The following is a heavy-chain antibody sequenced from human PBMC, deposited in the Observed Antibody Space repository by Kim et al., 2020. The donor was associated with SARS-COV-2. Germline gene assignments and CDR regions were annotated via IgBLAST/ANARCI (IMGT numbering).Heavy chain of an antibody. Sequence: SVKFSCKASGGTSSSYAISWLRQAPGQGLDWMGGIIPIFGTANYAQKFQGRVTITADESTNTAYMELSSLTSEDTAVYYCARDRYSSSWPKAYYYYGMDVWGQGTTVTVSS. CDR2: IIPIFGTA. V-gene: IGHV1-69*13. D-gene: IGHD6-13*01. CDR3: ARDRYSSSWPKAYYYYGMDV. J-gene: IGHJ6*02. CDR1: GGTSSSYA.